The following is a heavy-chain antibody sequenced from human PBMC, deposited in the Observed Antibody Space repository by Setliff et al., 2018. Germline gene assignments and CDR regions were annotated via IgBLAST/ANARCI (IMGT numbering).Heavy chain of an antibody. Sequence: SETLSLTCTVSDGSISSYFWTWIRQPAGKGLEWIGRIYTSGSTNYNPSLKSRVTMSIDTSKNQFSLKLNSVTATDTAVYYCARDLGHGGDSDYWGQGILVTVSS. CDR2: IYTSGST. J-gene: IGHJ4*02. D-gene: IGHD2-21*02. CDR3: ARDLGHGGDSDY. CDR1: DGSISSYF. V-gene: IGHV4-4*07.